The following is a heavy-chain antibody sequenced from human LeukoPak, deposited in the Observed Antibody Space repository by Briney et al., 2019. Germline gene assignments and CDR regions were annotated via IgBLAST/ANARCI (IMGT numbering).Heavy chain of an antibody. Sequence: SETLFLTCTDSGGSISSSSYYWGWIRQPPGKGLEWIGSIYYSGSTYYNPSLKSRVTISVDTSKNQFSLKLSSVTAADTAVYYCARHGRGYCSGGSCHDVDVWGQGTTVTVSS. V-gene: IGHV4-39*01. J-gene: IGHJ6*02. CDR2: IYYSGST. CDR3: ARHGRGYCSGGSCHDVDV. D-gene: IGHD2-15*01. CDR1: GGSISSSSYY.